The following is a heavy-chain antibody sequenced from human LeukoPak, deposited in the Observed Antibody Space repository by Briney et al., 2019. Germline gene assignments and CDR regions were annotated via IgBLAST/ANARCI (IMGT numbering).Heavy chain of an antibody. CDR1: GFTFSSYA. CDR3: AKGLSIAAAGRYNWFDP. CDR2: ISGSGGST. V-gene: IGHV3-23*01. J-gene: IGHJ5*02. D-gene: IGHD6-13*01. Sequence: GGSLRLSCAASGFTFSSYAMSWVRQAPGKGLEWVSAISGSGGSTYYADSVKGRFTISRDNSKNTLYLQMNSLRAEDTAVYYCAKGLSIAAAGRYNWFDPWGQGTLVTVSS.